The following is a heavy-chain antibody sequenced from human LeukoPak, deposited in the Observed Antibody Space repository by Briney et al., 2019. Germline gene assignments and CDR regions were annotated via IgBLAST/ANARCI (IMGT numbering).Heavy chain of an antibody. CDR3: ARHPNIAVIRDGFDP. V-gene: IGHV4-59*08. J-gene: IGHJ5*02. D-gene: IGHD2-2*01. CDR1: GGSINSYY. Sequence: SETLSLTCTVSGGSINSYYWSWIRQPPGKGLEWIGYIFYSGATNYNPSLESRVTISVDTSKNQFSLRLNSVSAADTAVYYCARHPNIAVIRDGFDPWAREPRSPSPQ. CDR2: IFYSGAT.